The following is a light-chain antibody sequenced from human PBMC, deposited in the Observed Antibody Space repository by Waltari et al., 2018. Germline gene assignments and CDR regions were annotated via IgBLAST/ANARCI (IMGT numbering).Light chain of an antibody. CDR3: QQYGSSPPHT. Sequence: ELVLTQSQCPLSLPQGEEATPSGRASQSVSSSYLAWYQQKPGQAPRLPIYGASSRATGIPDRFSGSGSGTDFTLTISRLEPEDFAVYYCQQYGSSPPHTFGQGTKLEIK. V-gene: IGKV3-20*01. CDR2: GAS. CDR1: QSVSSSY. J-gene: IGKJ2*01.